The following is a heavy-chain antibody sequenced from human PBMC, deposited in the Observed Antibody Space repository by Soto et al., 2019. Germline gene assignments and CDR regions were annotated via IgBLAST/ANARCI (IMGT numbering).Heavy chain of an antibody. J-gene: IGHJ4*02. V-gene: IGHV3-15*01. CDR2: IRSKTDGGAA. CDR3: VYSGI. CDR1: GFSFSDAM. D-gene: IGHD3-10*02. Sequence: EVLLVESGGGLVKPGGSLRLTCAASGFSFSDAMLTWVRQAPGMGLDWIGHIRSKTDGGAAYYAAPVKGRFTISRDDSHNTLFLQMNSLKTDDPDVYYCVYSGIWGQGSLVTVAS.